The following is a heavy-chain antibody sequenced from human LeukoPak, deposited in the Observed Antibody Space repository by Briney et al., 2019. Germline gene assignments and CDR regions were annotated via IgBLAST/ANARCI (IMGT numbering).Heavy chain of an antibody. Sequence: GGSLRLSCAASGFTFSSYSMNWVRQAPGKGLEWVSSISSSSSYIYSADSVKGRFTISRDNAKNSLYLQMNSLRAEDTAVYYCASGRCTNGVCYKGYYWGQGTLVTVSS. J-gene: IGHJ4*02. D-gene: IGHD2-8*01. CDR3: ASGRCTNGVCYKGYY. V-gene: IGHV3-21*01. CDR2: ISSSSSYI. CDR1: GFTFSSYS.